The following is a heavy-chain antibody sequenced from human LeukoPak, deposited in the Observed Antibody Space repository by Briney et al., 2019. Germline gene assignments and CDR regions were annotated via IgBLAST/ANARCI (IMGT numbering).Heavy chain of an antibody. D-gene: IGHD2-2*03. J-gene: IGHJ4*02. CDR3: AKSGYCSSTSCYSVAY. V-gene: IGHV3-30*02. Sequence: PGGSLRLSCAASGFTFRSYGMHWVRQAPGKGLEWVAFIRYDGSNKYYADSMKGRFTISRDNSKISLYLQMNSLRVEDTAVYYCAKSGYCSSTSCYSVAYWGQGTLVTVSS. CDR2: IRYDGSNK. CDR1: GFTFRSYG.